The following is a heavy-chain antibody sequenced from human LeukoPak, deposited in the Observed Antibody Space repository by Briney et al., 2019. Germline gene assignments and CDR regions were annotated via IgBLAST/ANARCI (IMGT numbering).Heavy chain of an antibody. Sequence: GGSLRLSCAASGFSFGSFWMTWVRQAPGKGLEWVAHIKEDGTQTNYLDSVKGRFTISRDNAKNSLFLEMNSLRVEDTAVYYCVRDRGFFNFDYWGQGTLVTVSS. CDR2: IKEDGTQT. CDR1: GFSFGSFW. CDR3: VRDRGFFNFDY. V-gene: IGHV3-7*01. D-gene: IGHD3-10*01. J-gene: IGHJ4*02.